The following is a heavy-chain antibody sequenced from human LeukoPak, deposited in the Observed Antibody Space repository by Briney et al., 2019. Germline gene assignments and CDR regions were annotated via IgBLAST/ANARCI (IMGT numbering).Heavy chain of an antibody. CDR2: IYYSGST. Sequence: SETLSLTCTVSGGSISSYYWSWIRQPPGKGLEWIGYIYYSGSTNYNPSLKSRVTISVDTSKNQFSLKLSPVTAADTAVYYCARHGADLLLWFGELSPYYGMDVWGQGTTVTVSS. D-gene: IGHD3-10*01. V-gene: IGHV4-59*01. J-gene: IGHJ6*02. CDR3: ARHGADLLLWFGELSPYYGMDV. CDR1: GGSISSYY.